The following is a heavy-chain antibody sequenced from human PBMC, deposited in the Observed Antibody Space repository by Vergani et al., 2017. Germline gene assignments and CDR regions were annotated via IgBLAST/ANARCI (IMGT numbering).Heavy chain of an antibody. Sequence: QVQLQESGPGLVKPSETLSLTCTVSGGSISSYYWSWIRQPPGKGLEWIGYIYYSWSTNYNPSLKSRVTISVDTSKNQFSLKLSSVTAADTAVYYCARGIYGDYVSYYGMDVWGQ. CDR3: ARGIYGDYVSYYGMDV. CDR2: IYYSWST. D-gene: IGHD4-17*01. J-gene: IGHJ6*02. CDR1: GGSISSYY. V-gene: IGHV4-59*01.